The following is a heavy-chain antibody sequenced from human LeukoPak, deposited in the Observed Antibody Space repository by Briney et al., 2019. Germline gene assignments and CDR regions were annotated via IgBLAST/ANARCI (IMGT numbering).Heavy chain of an antibody. D-gene: IGHD2-15*01. CDR2: ISYDGSNK. CDR1: GFTFSSYA. V-gene: IGHV3-30-3*01. CDR3: ARVAGVVAY. Sequence: GGSLRLSCAASGFTFSSYAMHWVRQAPGKGLEWVAVISYDGSNKYYADSVKGRFTISRDNSKNTLYLQMNSLRAEDTAVYYCARVAGVVAYWGQGTLVTVSS. J-gene: IGHJ4*02.